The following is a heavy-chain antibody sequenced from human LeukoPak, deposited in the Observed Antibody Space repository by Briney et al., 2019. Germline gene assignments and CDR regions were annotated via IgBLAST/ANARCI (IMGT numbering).Heavy chain of an antibody. CDR3: ARDLDEYQLLSDY. J-gene: IGHJ4*02. D-gene: IGHD2-2*01. V-gene: IGHV1-18*01. CDR2: MNPNSGNT. Sequence: ASVKVSCKASGYTFTSYDINWVRQATGQGLEWMGWMNPNSGNTNYAQKLQGRVTMTTDTSTSTAYMELRSLRSDDTAVYYCARDLDEYQLLSDYWGQGTLVTVSS. CDR1: GYTFTSYD.